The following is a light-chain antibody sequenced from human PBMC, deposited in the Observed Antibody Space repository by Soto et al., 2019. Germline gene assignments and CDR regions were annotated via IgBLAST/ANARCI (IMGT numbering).Light chain of an antibody. CDR2: GAS. Sequence: EIVMTQSPATLSVSPGEGATLSCRASQSVSSNVAWYQQRPVQAPRLLIYGASTRATGISDRFSGSGSGTEFTLTISSLQSEDFAVYFCEHYNTRSAPSFGPGTEVDIK. CDR1: QSVSSN. V-gene: IGKV3-15*01. CDR3: EHYNTRSAPS. J-gene: IGKJ3*01.